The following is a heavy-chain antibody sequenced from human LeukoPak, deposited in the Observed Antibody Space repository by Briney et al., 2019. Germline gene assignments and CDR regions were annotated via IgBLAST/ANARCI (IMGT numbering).Heavy chain of an antibody. CDR1: GGSISSFF. D-gene: IGHD6-19*01. Sequence: SETLSLTRTVSGGSISSFFWSWIRQPPGKGLEWVGYIIYSGSTIYNPPLKRRVTISVDTSKNQFSLNVSSVTAADTAMYYCARGSSYGLDVWGQGTTVTVSS. CDR2: IIYSGST. CDR3: ARGSSYGLDV. J-gene: IGHJ6*02. V-gene: IGHV4-59*12.